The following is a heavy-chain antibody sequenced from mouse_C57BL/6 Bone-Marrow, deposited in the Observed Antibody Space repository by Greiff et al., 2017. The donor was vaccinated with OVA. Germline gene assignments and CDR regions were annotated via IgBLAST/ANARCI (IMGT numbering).Heavy chain of an antibody. CDR3: ARTVDDYPWFAY. CDR2: INPYNGGT. CDR1: GYTFTDYY. D-gene: IGHD2-4*01. Sequence: VQLKESGPVLVKPGASVKMSCKASGYTFTDYYMNWVKQSHGKSLEWIGVINPYNGGTSYNQKFKGKATLTVDKSSSTAYMELNSLTSEDSAVYYCARTVDDYPWFAYWGQGTLVTVSA. V-gene: IGHV1-19*01. J-gene: IGHJ3*01.